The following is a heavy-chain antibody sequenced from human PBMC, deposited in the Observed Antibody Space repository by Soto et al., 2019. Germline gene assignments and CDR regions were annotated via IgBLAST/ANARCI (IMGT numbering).Heavy chain of an antibody. CDR2: INPSGGST. CDR3: ARVFDRAILYDSSGYGSPMDF. Sequence: ASVKVSCKASGYTFTSYYMHWVRQAPGQGLEWMGIINPSGGSTSYAQKFQGRVTMTRDTSTSTVYMELSSLRSEDTAVYYCARVFDRAILYDSSGYGSPMDFWGQGTLVTVSS. V-gene: IGHV1-46*01. J-gene: IGHJ4*02. D-gene: IGHD3-22*01. CDR1: GYTFTSYY.